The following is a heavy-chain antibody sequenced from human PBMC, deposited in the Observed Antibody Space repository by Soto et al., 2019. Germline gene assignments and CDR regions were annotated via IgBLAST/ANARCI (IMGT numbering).Heavy chain of an antibody. CDR1: GFSFTGYH. D-gene: IGHD6-19*01. V-gene: IGHV1-2*02. Sequence: GASVKVSCKASGFSFTGYHIHWLRQAPGQGLEWMGWINAHSGGTEYAQKFQGRVTMTRDTSTSTAYMELSRLSSDDTAICYCARLQIEVAGSNWGQGTLVTVSS. J-gene: IGHJ4*02. CDR3: ARLQIEVAGSN. CDR2: INAHSGGT.